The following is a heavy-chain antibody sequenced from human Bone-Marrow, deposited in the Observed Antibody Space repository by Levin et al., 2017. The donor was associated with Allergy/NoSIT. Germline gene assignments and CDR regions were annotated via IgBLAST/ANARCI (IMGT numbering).Heavy chain of an antibody. V-gene: IGHV3-7*01. CDR2: IKYDGTKT. Sequence: GESLKISCEASGFSFSSYWMSWVRQAPGKGLEWVANIKYDGTKTAYVDSLKGRFTISRDNAKSSLYLEIISLRAEDTALYYCAKRGYCTGDLCRGLEYWGQGTLVTVSS. J-gene: IGHJ4*02. CDR1: GFSFSSYW. D-gene: IGHD2-8*02. CDR3: AKRGYCTGDLCRGLEY.